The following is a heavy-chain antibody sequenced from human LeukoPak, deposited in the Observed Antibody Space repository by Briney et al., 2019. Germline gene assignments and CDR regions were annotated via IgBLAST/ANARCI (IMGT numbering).Heavy chain of an antibody. D-gene: IGHD3-10*01. CDR1: GVSVSNFY. V-gene: IGHV4-4*07. Sequence: SETLSLTCTVSGVSVSNFYWSWIRQPAGKGLEWIGRIYTSGSTNYNPSLKSRVTISVDTSKNQFSLKLSSVTAADTAVYYCARVAGDYYGSGSYPAYFDYWGQGTLVTVSS. J-gene: IGHJ4*02. CDR3: ARVAGDYYGSGSYPAYFDY. CDR2: IYTSGST.